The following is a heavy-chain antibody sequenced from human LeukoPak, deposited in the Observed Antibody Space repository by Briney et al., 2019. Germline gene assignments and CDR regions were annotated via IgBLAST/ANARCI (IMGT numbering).Heavy chain of an antibody. D-gene: IGHD4-17*01. CDR3: ARDYADYVGYFFFDY. Sequence: GGSLRPSCAASGFTFNNYAMNWARQAPGKGLEWVSSISGGGETTYYADSAKGRFTISRDNSQNTLYLQMNSLRAEDTAVYYCARDYADYVGYFFFDYWGQGTLVTVSS. CDR2: ISGGGETT. CDR1: GFTFNNYA. J-gene: IGHJ4*02. V-gene: IGHV3-23*01.